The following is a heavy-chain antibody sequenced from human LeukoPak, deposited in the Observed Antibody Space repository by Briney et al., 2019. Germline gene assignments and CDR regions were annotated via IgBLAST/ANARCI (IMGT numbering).Heavy chain of an antibody. J-gene: IGHJ5*02. CDR3: ARVVAAAGNNWFDP. D-gene: IGHD6-13*01. CDR1: GDSISSGGYS. Sequence: SETLSLTCVVSGDSISSGGYSWSWIRQTPGKGLEWIAYIHDSGSTYNNPSLKTRLSISIDTSKNQFSLKLNSVSAADAAVYYCARVVAAAGNNWFDPWGQGTLVTVSS. V-gene: IGHV4-30-4*07. CDR2: IHDSGST.